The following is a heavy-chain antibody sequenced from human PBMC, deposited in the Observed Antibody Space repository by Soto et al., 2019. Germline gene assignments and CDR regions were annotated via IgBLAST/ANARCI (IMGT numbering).Heavy chain of an antibody. CDR1: GGPSNSPEYY. CDR2: LYFNGGT. J-gene: IGHJ5*02. D-gene: IGHD6-13*01. V-gene: IGHV4-30-4*01. CDR3: ARGISKYSSWYEPHTWFDA. Sequence: QVQLQESGPGLVKPSQTLSLTCNVSGGPSNSPEYYWTWIRQSPGKGLEWIGYLYFNGGTQYNPSLRTPISMSLDTSKKHFSLKMRSVTGADTAVYYCARGISKYSSWYEPHTWFDAWGQGALVTVSS.